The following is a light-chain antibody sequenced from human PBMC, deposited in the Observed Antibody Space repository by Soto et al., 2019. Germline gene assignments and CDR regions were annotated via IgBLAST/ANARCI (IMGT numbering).Light chain of an antibody. J-gene: IGKJ5*01. V-gene: IGKV3D-20*02. Sequence: NVLTQSPDTLSLSPGERATLSCRASQSVNNRLAWYQQKPGQAPRLLIYGASSRATGIPDRFSGSGSGTDFTLTISSLEPEDSAVYYCQQRHMWPITFGQGTRLEIK. CDR1: QSVNNR. CDR2: GAS. CDR3: QQRHMWPIT.